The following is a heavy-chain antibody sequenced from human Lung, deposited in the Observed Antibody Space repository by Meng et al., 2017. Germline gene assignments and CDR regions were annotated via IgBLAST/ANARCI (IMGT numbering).Heavy chain of an antibody. J-gene: IGHJ4*02. CDR1: GFTFSSYA. Sequence: EVQRVESGGGLGQPGGSPRHSCVASGFTFSSYAMTWVRQAPGKGLEWVSSISGSGGSTYYADSVRGRFTISRDNSKNTVYLQMNSLRAEDTAIYYCVRRIEYSSSSGYWGQGTLVTVS. CDR2: ISGSGGST. D-gene: IGHD6-6*01. CDR3: VRRIEYSSSSGY. V-gene: IGHV3-23*04.